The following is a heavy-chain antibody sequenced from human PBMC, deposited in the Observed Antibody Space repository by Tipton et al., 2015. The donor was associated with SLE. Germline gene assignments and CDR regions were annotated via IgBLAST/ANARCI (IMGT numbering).Heavy chain of an antibody. CDR3: ARRGETQVWVPDN. CDR1: GFTFGDYY. Sequence: SLRLSCAASGFTFGDYYMSWIRQAPGKGLEWVSYISLSGSAIYYADSVKGRFTISRDNAKNSLYLQMNSLRAEDTAVYYCARRGETQVWVPDNWGQGTLVTVSS. D-gene: IGHD3-10*01. J-gene: IGHJ4*02. V-gene: IGHV3-11*01. CDR2: ISLSGSAI.